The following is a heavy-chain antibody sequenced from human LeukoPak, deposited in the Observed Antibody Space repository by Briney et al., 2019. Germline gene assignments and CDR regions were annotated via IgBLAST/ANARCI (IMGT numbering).Heavy chain of an antibody. CDR1: GYTFTDYY. CDR3: ARGPGRANPFDY. V-gene: IGHV1-2*02. J-gene: IGHJ4*02. CDR2: INPNSGRT. Sequence: GASVKVSCKASGYTFTDYYMHWVRQAPGQGLEWMGWINPNSGRTNYVQNFQGRVTMTRDTSITTAYMELSRLKSDDTAMYFCARGPGRANPFDYWGQGTLVTVSS. D-gene: IGHD1-26*01.